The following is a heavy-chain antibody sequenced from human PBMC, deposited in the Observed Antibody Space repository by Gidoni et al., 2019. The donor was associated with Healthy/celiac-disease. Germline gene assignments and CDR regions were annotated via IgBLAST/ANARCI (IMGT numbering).Heavy chain of an antibody. CDR2: IYYSGST. D-gene: IGHD4-4*01. Sequence: QVQLQESGPGLVKPSETLSLPCTVSGASISSYYWSWIRQPPGKGLEWIGYIYYSGSTNYNPSLKSRVTISVDTSKNQFSLKLSSVTAADTAVYYCARTTVTTIRTFDYWGQGTLVTVSS. J-gene: IGHJ4*02. CDR3: ARTTVTTIRTFDY. V-gene: IGHV4-59*01. CDR1: GASISSYY.